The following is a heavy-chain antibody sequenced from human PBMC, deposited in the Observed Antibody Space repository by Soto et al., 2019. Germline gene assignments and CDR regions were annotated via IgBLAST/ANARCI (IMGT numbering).Heavy chain of an antibody. CDR3: ACPQPFGYCSGGSCYSDNCYYYGMDV. CDR1: GYTFTGYY. D-gene: IGHD2-15*01. V-gene: IGHV1-2*02. CDR2: INPNSGGT. Sequence: ASVKVSCKASGYTFTGYYMHWVRQAPGQGLEWMGWINPNSGGTNYAQKFQGRVTMTRDMSISTAYMELSRLRSDDTAVYFCACPQPFGYCSGGSCYSDNCYYYGMDVWGQGTTVTVSS. J-gene: IGHJ6*02.